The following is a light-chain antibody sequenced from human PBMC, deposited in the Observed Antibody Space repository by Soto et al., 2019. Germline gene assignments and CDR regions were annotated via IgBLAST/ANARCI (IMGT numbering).Light chain of an antibody. V-gene: IGKV1-27*01. CDR2: AAS. J-gene: IGKJ1*01. CDR3: QKYNSAPWT. Sequence: DIQMTQSPSSLSASVGDRVTITCRASQGISNYIAWYQQKPGKVPKLLIYAASTLKSGVPSRFSGSGSGTDFTLTISSLQPEDVATYYCQKYNSAPWTFGQGTKVEIK. CDR1: QGISNY.